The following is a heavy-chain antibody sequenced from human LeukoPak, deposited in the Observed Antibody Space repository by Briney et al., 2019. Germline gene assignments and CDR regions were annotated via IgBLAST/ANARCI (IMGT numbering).Heavy chain of an antibody. CDR2: IYYSGST. V-gene: IGHV4-31*03. CDR1: GGSLSSGGYY. D-gene: IGHD2-2*01. Sequence: SETLSLTCTVSGGSLSSGGYYWSWIRQHPGTGLEWIGYIYYSGSTYYNPSLKSRVTISVDTSKNQFSLKLSSVTAADTAVYYCARGLVPAAYNWFDPWGQGTLVTVSS. CDR3: ARGLVPAAYNWFDP. J-gene: IGHJ5*02.